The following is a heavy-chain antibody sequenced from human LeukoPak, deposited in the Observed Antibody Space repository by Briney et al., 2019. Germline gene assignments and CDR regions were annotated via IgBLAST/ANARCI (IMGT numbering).Heavy chain of an antibody. J-gene: IGHJ6*03. V-gene: IGHV4-61*02. CDR3: ARGAVNYYYYMDV. CDR1: GGSISSSSYY. Sequence: SETLSLTCTVSGGSISSSSYYWSWIRQPAGKGLEWIGRIYTSGSANYNPSLKSRVTISVDTSKNQLSLKLSSVTAADTAVYYCARGAVNYYYYMDVWGKGTTVTISS. CDR2: IYTSGSA.